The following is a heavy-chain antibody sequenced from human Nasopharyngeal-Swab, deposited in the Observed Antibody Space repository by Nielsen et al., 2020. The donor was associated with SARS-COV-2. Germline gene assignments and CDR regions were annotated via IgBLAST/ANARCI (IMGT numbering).Heavy chain of an antibody. CDR3: ARDSADYQYYGMDV. Sequence: SETLSLTCTLSGVSISYYYWSWIRQSPGKGLEWLGYISDSGITDYNPSPQSRVSISADTSKNQSSLKLNSVTAADTAVYYCARDSADYQYYGMDVWGRGTAVTVSS. CDR1: GVSISYYY. V-gene: IGHV4-59*12. J-gene: IGHJ6*02. CDR2: ISDSGIT.